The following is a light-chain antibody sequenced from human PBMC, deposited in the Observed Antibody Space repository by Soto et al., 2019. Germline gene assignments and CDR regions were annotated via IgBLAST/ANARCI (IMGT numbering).Light chain of an antibody. J-gene: IGKJ2*01. V-gene: IGKV1-5*03. CDR3: QQYDSYPYT. Sequence: DIQMTQSPSTLSASVGDRVTITCRASQSISTWLAWYQQKPRKAPKRLIYTASRLESGVPSRFRGSGSGTEFTLTISSLQADDFAAYCCQQYDSYPYTFGQGTTLEIK. CDR2: TAS. CDR1: QSISTW.